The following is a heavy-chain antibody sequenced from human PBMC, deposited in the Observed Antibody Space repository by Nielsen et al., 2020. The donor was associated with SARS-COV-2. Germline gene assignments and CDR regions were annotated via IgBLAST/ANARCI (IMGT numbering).Heavy chain of an antibody. CDR2: INPNSGGT. D-gene: IGHD2-2*01. CDR3: ARDIVVVPAERPRLGWYYYGMDV. J-gene: IGHJ6*02. V-gene: IGHV1-2*02. Sequence: ASVKVSCKASGYTFTSYGISWVRQAPGQGLEWMGWINPNSGGTNYAQKFQGRVTMTRDTSISTAYMELSRLRSDDTAVYYCARDIVVVPAERPRLGWYYYGMDVWGQGTTVTVSS. CDR1: GYTFTSYG.